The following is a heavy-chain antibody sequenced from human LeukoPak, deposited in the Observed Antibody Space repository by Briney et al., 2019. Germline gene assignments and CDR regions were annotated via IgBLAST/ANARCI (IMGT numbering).Heavy chain of an antibody. Sequence: GGSLRLSCAASGFTVSSNPMSWVRQAPGKGLEWVSVIHSDGRTYHADSVKGRFTISRDNSKNMLYLQMNSLRAEDTAVYYCASSLGGYYYDTLYAFDIWGQGTMVTVSS. V-gene: IGHV3-66*01. D-gene: IGHD3-22*01. CDR1: GFTVSSNP. CDR3: ASSLGGYYYDTLYAFDI. J-gene: IGHJ3*02. CDR2: IHSDGRT.